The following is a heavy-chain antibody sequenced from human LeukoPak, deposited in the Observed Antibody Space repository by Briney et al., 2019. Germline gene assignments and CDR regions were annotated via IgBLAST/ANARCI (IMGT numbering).Heavy chain of an antibody. Sequence: SETLSLTCAVYGGSFSGYYWSWIRQPPGKGLEWIGEINQSGSTNYNPSLKSRVTISLDTSNNQLSLKLSSVTAADKAVYYCARFVLKAMVFSIYPWGQGTLVTVSS. CDR1: GGSFSGYY. D-gene: IGHD5-18*01. J-gene: IGHJ5*02. CDR2: INQSGST. V-gene: IGHV4-34*01. CDR3: ARFVLKAMVFSIYP.